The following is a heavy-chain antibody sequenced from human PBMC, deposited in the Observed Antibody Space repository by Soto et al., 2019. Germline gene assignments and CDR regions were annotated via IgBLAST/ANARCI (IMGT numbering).Heavy chain of an antibody. D-gene: IGHD3-3*01. CDR2: IYYSGST. Sequence: HVQLQESGPGLVTPSQTLSLTCTVSGGSISSGDYYWSWIRQPPGNGLEWIGYIYYSGSTYYNPSLKRRVNRSVDTSTNQFSLKLSSVTAADTAMYYCARAPKEITIYGVVMIGAFDIWCQGTMVTVS. J-gene: IGHJ3*02. V-gene: IGHV4-30-4*01. CDR1: GGSISSGDYY. CDR3: ARAPKEITIYGVVMIGAFDI.